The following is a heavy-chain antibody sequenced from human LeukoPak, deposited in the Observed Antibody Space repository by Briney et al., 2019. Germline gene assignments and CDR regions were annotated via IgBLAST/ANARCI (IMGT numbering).Heavy chain of an antibody. D-gene: IGHD4-17*01. CDR2: IKEDGSEK. Sequence: GGSLRLSCAASGFTFRNYWMSWVRQAPGKGLEWVANIKEDGSEKKYVDSVKGRFTVSRDNVKNALFMQMNSLKVEDTAVYYCARARGLGYGDDVRWFDPWGQGTLVTVSS. V-gene: IGHV3-7*01. CDR3: ARARGLGYGDDVRWFDP. J-gene: IGHJ5*02. CDR1: GFTFRNYW.